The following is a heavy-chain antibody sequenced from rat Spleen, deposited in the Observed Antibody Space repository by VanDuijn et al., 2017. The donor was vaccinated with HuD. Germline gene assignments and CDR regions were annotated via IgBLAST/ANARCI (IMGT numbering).Heavy chain of an antibody. Sequence: EVQLVESGGGLVQPGRSLKLSCAASGFTFSDYNMAWVRQAPTKGLEWVATISYDDSSTYYRDSVKGRFTISRDDAKSTLYLQVDSLRSEDTTTYYCARQATTVPSYFDYWGQGVMVTVSS. V-gene: IGHV5-29*01. D-gene: IGHD1-1*01. CDR1: GFTFSDYN. J-gene: IGHJ2*01. CDR3: ARQATTVPSYFDY. CDR2: ISYDDSST.